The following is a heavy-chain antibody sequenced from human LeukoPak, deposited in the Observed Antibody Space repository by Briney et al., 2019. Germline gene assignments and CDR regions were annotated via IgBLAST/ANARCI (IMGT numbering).Heavy chain of an antibody. CDR1: GFTFSNAW. CDR2: IKSKTDGGTT. V-gene: IGHV3-15*01. J-gene: IGHJ4*02. CDR3: TTDEGYYGGNSFFDY. Sequence: GGSLRLSCAASGFTFSNAWMSWVRQAPGKGLESVGRIKSKTDGGTTDYAAPVKGRFTISRDDSKNTLYLQMNSLKTEDTAVYYCTTDEGYYGGNSFFDYWGQGTLVTVSS. D-gene: IGHD4-23*01.